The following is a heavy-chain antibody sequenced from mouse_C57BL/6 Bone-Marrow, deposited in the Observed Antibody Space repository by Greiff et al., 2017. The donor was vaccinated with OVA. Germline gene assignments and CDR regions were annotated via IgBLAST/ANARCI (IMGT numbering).Heavy chain of an antibody. CDR1: GYTFTGYW. CDR2: ILPGSGST. D-gene: IGHD2-3*01. CDR3: ARHDGCCYYVDY. J-gene: IGHJ2*01. Sequence: VKVVESGAELMKPGASVKLSCKATGYTFTGYWIEWVKQRPGHGLEWIGEILPGSGSTTYNEKFKGKATFTADTSSNTAYMQLSSLTTEDSAIYYCARHDGCCYYVDYGGQGTALTVSS. V-gene: IGHV1-9*01.